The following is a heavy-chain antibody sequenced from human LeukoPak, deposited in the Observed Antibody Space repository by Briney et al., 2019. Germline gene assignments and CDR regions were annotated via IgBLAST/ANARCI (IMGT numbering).Heavy chain of an antibody. D-gene: IGHD3-22*01. V-gene: IGHV4-38-2*02. CDR1: GYSISSGYY. Sequence: SETLSLTCTVSGYSISSGYYWGWIRQPPGKGLEWIGSIYHSGSTYYNPSLKSRVTISVDTSKNQFSLKLSSVTAADTAVYYCATFAAITTKNLDYWGQGTLVTVSS. CDR3: ATFAAITTKNLDY. J-gene: IGHJ4*02. CDR2: IYHSGST.